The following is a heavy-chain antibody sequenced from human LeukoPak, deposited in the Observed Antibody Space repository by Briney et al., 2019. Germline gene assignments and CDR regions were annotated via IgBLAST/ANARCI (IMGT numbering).Heavy chain of an antibody. Sequence: ASVKVSCKASGGTFSSYAISWVRQAPGQGLEWMGRIIPIFGIANYAQKFQGRVTITADKSTSTAYMELSSLRSEDTAVYYCARGEDRHVPFDYWGQGTLVTVSS. J-gene: IGHJ4*02. V-gene: IGHV1-69*04. CDR3: ARGEDRHVPFDY. CDR1: GGTFSSYA. CDR2: IIPIFGIA.